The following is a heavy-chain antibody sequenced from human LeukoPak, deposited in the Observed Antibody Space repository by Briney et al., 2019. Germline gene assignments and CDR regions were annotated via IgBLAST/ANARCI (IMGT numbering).Heavy chain of an antibody. V-gene: IGHV4-59*01. J-gene: IGHJ5*02. CDR2: IYYSGST. D-gene: IGHD1-26*01. CDR3: ARDSGSYPGGWFDP. Sequence: PSETLSLTCTVSGGSLSSYYWSWIRQPPGKGLEWIGYIYYSGSTNYNPSLKRRVTISVDTSKDQFSLKLSSVTAADTAVYYCARDSGSYPGGWFDPWGQGTLVTVSS. CDR1: GGSLSSYY.